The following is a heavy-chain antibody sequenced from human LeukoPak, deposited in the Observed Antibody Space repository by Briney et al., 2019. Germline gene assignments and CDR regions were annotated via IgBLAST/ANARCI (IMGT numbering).Heavy chain of an antibody. V-gene: IGHV3-23*01. J-gene: IGHJ6*03. D-gene: IGHD3-9*01. CDR2: ISGSGGST. CDR3: AKLDILTGYYPFYYYYMDV. CDR1: GFTFISYP. Sequence: GGSLRLSCAASGFTFISYPMSWVPHAPGKGLEWVSAISGSGGSTYYAHSVKGRFTISRDNSKNTLYLQMKSLRAEDTAVYYCAKLDILTGYYPFYYYYMDVWGKGTTVTISS.